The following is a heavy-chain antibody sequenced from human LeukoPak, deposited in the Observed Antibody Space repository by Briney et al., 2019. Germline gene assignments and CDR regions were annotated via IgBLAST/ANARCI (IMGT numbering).Heavy chain of an antibody. V-gene: IGHV3-21*01. CDR3: ARDLDGYNYFDY. Sequence: GGSLRLSCAASEFTFSIYSMNWVRQAPGKGLEWVSSISISSTYIYYADSVKGRFTISRDNSKNTLYLQMISLRAEDTALYYCARDLDGYNYFDYWGQGTLVTVSS. CDR2: ISISSTYI. D-gene: IGHD5-24*01. CDR1: EFTFSIYS. J-gene: IGHJ4*02.